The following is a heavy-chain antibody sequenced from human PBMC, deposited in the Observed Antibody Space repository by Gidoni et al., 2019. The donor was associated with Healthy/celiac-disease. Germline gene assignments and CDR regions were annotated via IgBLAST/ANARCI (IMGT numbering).Heavy chain of an antibody. J-gene: IGHJ5*02. CDR2: IYYSGST. D-gene: IGHD3-3*01. CDR1: GGSISSGGYY. CDR3: ARSPYYDFWSGHPGNWFDP. V-gene: IGHV4-31*03. Sequence: QVQLQESGPGLVKPSQTLSLTCTVSGGSISSGGYYWSWIRQHPGKGLEWIGYIYYSGSTYYNPSLKSRVTISVDTSKNQFSLKLSSVTAADTAVYYCARSPYYDFWSGHPGNWFDPWGQGTLVTVSS.